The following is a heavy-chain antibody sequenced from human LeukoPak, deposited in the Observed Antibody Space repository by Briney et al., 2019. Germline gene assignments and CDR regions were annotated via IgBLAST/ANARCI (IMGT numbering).Heavy chain of an antibody. CDR3: ARVADTAMVYLDY. CDR1: GFTFSSYG. J-gene: IGHJ4*02. Sequence: GGSLRLSCAASGFTFSSYGMHWVRQAPGKGLEWVAVIWYDGSNKYYADSVKGRFTISRDNSKNTLYLQMNSLRAEDMAVYYCARVADTAMVYLDYWGQGTLVTVSS. V-gene: IGHV3-33*01. D-gene: IGHD5-18*01. CDR2: IWYDGSNK.